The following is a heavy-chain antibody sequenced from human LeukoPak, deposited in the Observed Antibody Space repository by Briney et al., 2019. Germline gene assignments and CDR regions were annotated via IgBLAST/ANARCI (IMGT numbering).Heavy chain of an antibody. CDR3: AHRQIQGIMFGGGGFDP. D-gene: IGHD3-16*01. J-gene: IGHJ5*02. Sequence: SGPTLVNPTQTLTLTCTFPGFSLSTSRVGVGWIRQPPGKALEWLALIYWDDDKRYSPSLKSRLTITKDTSKNQVVLIMTNMDPVDIGTYYCAHRQIQGIMFGGGGFDPWGQGTLVTVSS. V-gene: IGHV2-5*02. CDR1: GFSLSTSRVG. CDR2: IYWDDDK.